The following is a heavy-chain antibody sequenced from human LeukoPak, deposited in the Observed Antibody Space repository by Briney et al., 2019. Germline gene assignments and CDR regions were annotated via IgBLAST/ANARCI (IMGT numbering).Heavy chain of an antibody. Sequence: GRSLRLSCAASGFTFSSYGMHWARQAPGKGLEWVANIGQDGTQKYYVGSVKGRFNISRDNAKNILFLQMTSLRVEDTAVYHCAGSRLPYGLDVWGQGTTVTVS. J-gene: IGHJ6*02. CDR3: AGSRLPYGLDV. V-gene: IGHV3-7*01. CDR2: IGQDGTQK. CDR1: GFTFSSYG.